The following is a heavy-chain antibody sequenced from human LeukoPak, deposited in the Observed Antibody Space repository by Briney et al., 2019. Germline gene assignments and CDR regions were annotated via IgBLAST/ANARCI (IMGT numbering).Heavy chain of an antibody. Sequence: MASETLSLTCTVSGGSISSYYWSWIRQPPGKGLEWIGYIYYSGSTNYNPSLKSRVTISVDTSKNQFSLKLSSVTAADTAVYYCAREGRSMVFRGLDYWGQGTLVTVSS. J-gene: IGHJ4*02. D-gene: IGHD3-10*01. CDR3: AREGRSMVFRGLDY. CDR2: IYYSGST. CDR1: GGSISSYY. V-gene: IGHV4-59*12.